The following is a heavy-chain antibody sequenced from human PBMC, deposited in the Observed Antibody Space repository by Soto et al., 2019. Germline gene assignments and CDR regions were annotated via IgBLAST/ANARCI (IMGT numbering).Heavy chain of an antibody. Sequence: GGSLRLSCAASGFTFSSYWMSWVRQAPGKGLEWVANIKQDGSEKYYVDSVKGRFTISRDNAKNSLYLQMNSLRAEDTAVYYCTRDHHVVTAIPTDAFDIWGQGTMATVSS. J-gene: IGHJ3*02. V-gene: IGHV3-7*05. D-gene: IGHD2-21*02. CDR2: IKQDGSEK. CDR1: GFTFSSYW. CDR3: TRDHHVVTAIPTDAFDI.